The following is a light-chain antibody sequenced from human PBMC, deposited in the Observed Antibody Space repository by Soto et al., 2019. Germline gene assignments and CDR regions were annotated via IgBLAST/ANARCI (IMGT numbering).Light chain of an antibody. CDR2: EDN. Sequence: QSVLTQPPSVSAAPGQKVTISCSGSSSNIGKNYVCWYQRLPGSAPKLLIYEDNKRPSGIPDRFSGSKSGTSATLGISGLQTGDEADYYCGTWDSSLSSGPVTFGGGTKVTVL. V-gene: IGLV1-51*02. CDR1: SSNIGKNY. J-gene: IGLJ2*01. CDR3: GTWDSSLSSGPVT.